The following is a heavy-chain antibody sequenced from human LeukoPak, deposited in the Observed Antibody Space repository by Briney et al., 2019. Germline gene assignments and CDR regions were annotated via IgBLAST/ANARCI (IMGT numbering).Heavy chain of an antibody. CDR3: AKDISAPGAAVIA. Sequence: GRSLRLSCAASGFTFDDYAMHWVRQAPGKGLEWVSGISWNSGSIGYADSVKGRFTISRDNAKNSLYLQMNSLRAEDMALYYCAKDISAPGAAVIAWGQGTLVTVPS. CDR1: GFTFDDYA. J-gene: IGHJ4*02. CDR2: ISWNSGSI. D-gene: IGHD6-13*01. V-gene: IGHV3-9*03.